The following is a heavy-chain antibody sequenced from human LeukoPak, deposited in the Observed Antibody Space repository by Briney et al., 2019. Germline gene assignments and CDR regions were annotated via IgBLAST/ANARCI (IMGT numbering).Heavy chain of an antibody. Sequence: GGSLRLSCAASGFTFSSYWMSWVRQAPGKGLEWVANIKQDGSEKYYVDSVKGRFTISRDNAKNSLYLQMNSLRDEDTAVYYCARDRPGYSSSWYSDYWGQGTLVTVSS. CDR2: IKQDGSEK. D-gene: IGHD6-13*01. CDR1: GFTFSSYW. CDR3: ARDRPGYSSSWYSDY. V-gene: IGHV3-7*01. J-gene: IGHJ4*02.